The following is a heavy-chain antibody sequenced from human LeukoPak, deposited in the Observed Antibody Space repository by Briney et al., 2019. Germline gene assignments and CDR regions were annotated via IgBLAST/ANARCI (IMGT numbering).Heavy chain of an antibody. CDR1: GFSLISYR. D-gene: IGHD4-17*01. CDR3: AKRPSDYGDYVTYFDY. V-gene: IGHV3-30*18. J-gene: IGHJ4*02. CDR2: ISDEGRNK. Sequence: GGCLRDSRAAAGFSLISYRMHEVGPAPGKGLAWVGVISDEGRNKKYADSVKGRFTISRDNSKDTLYLQMNSLRDEDTAVYYCAKRPSDYGDYVTYFDYWGQGTLVTVSS.